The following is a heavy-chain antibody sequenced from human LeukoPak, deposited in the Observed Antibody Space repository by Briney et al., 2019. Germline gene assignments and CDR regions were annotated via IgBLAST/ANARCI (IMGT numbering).Heavy chain of an antibody. V-gene: IGHV3-21*01. CDR2: IRSSSSYI. CDR1: GFTFSSYS. Sequence: GGSLRLSCAASGFTFSSYSMNWVRQAPGKGLEWVSSIRSSSSYIYYADSVKGRFTISRDNAKNSLYLQMNSLRAEDTAVYYCARMEPWVDYWGQGTLVTVSS. D-gene: IGHD1-1*01. CDR3: ARMEPWVDY. J-gene: IGHJ4*02.